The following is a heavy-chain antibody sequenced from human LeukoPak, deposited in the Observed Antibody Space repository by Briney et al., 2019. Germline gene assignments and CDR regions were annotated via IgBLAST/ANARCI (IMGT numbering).Heavy chain of an antibody. Sequence: PGGSLRLSCAASGFNFSSYAMSWVRQAPGKGLEWVSAISGSGGSTYYADSVKGRFTISRDNSKNTLYLQMNSLRAEDTAVYYCAKEYSSGWSYWYFDLWGRGTLVTVSS. CDR1: GFNFSSYA. CDR3: AKEYSSGWSYWYFDL. J-gene: IGHJ2*01. CDR2: ISGSGGST. D-gene: IGHD6-19*01. V-gene: IGHV3-23*01.